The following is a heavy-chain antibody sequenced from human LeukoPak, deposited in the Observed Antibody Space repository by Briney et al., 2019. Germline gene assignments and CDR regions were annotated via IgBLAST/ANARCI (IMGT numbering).Heavy chain of an antibody. CDR1: GFTSTSYA. CDR3: AKDPTSSSPRPDY. CDR2: ISGSGGST. Sequence: GGSLRLSCAASGFTSTSYAMSWVRQAPGNGLGWVSGISGSGGSTYYAGSVKGRFTISRDNSKNTLYLQVNSLRAEDTAVYYCAKDPTSSSPRPDYWGQGTLVTVSS. V-gene: IGHV3-23*01. D-gene: IGHD6-6*01. J-gene: IGHJ4*02.